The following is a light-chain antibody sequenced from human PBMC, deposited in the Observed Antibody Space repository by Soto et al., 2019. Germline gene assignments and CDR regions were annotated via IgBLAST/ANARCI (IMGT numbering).Light chain of an antibody. CDR2: DVS. CDR3: SSYTSSSTLLYV. Sequence: QSVLTQPASVSGSPGQSITISCTGTSSDVGTYNYVSWYQHRPGKAPKLMIYDVSYRPSGVSNRFSGSKSANTASLTISGLQAEDEADYYCSSYTSSSTLLYVFGTGTKLTVL. V-gene: IGLV2-14*01. CDR1: SSDVGTYNY. J-gene: IGLJ1*01.